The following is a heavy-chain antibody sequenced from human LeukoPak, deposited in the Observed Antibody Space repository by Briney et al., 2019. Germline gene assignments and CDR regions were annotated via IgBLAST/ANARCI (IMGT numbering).Heavy chain of an antibody. D-gene: IGHD1-26*01. V-gene: IGHV4-59*02. Sequence: PSETLSLTCTVSGGSVSSYYWSWVRQPPGKGPEWIGYIHSSGSPNYNPSLKSRVTISVDTSKNHFSLNLSSVTAADTAVYYCARQVGATRDWGQGTLVTVSS. CDR2: IHSSGSP. J-gene: IGHJ4*02. CDR1: GGSVSSYY. CDR3: ARQVGATRD.